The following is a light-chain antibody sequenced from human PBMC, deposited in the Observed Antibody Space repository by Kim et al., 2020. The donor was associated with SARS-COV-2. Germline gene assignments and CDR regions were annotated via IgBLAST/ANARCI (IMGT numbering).Light chain of an antibody. V-gene: IGLV2-14*03. J-gene: IGLJ1*01. CDR2: DVN. CDR3: SSYTSSSTNYV. Sequence: QSITISCTGTSSDVGGYNYVSWYQQHPGKAAKLMIYDVNNRPSGISNRFSGSKSGNTASLTISGLQAEDEADYYCSSYTSSSTNYVFGTGTKVTVL. CDR1: SSDVGGYNY.